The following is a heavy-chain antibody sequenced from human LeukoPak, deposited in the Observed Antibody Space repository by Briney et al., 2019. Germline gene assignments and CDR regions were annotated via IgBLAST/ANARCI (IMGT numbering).Heavy chain of an antibody. CDR3: ARFQLLGYFDY. CDR2: IYYSGST. V-gene: IGHV4-59*06. D-gene: IGHD1-26*01. CDR1: GGSISSYY. Sequence: PSETLSLTCTVSGGSISSYYWSWIRQHPGKGLEWIGYIYYSGSTYYNPSLKSRVTISVDTSKNQFSLKLSSVTAADTAVYYCARFQLLGYFDYWGQGTLVTVSS. J-gene: IGHJ4*02.